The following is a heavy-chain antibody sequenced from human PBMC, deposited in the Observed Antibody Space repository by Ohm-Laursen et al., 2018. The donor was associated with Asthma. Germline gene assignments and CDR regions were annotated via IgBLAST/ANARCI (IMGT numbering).Heavy chain of an antibody. J-gene: IGHJ3*02. V-gene: IGHV1-2*06. Sequence: GASVKVSCKASEYTFTGYYMHWVRQAPGQGLEWMGRINPNSGGTNYAQKFQGRVTMTRDMSISTAYMELSRLRSDDTALYYCAREADYVSKAYAFDIWGQGTMVTVSS. CDR3: AREADYVSKAYAFDI. D-gene: IGHD3-10*02. CDR2: INPNSGGT. CDR1: EYTFTGYY.